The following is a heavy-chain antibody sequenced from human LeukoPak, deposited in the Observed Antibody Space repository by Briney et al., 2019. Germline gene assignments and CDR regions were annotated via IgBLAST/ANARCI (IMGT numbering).Heavy chain of an antibody. CDR1: GLTLSNYW. D-gene: IGHD1-26*01. CDR3: AARSSGNPSF. J-gene: IGHJ4*02. Sequence: GGSLRLSCTASGLTLSNYWMIWVRQAPGKGLQWVAKIKQDGSEKYYVDSVKGRFTISRDNAENSLYLQMNSLRVEDTAVYYCAARSSGNPSFWGQGTLVTVSS. V-gene: IGHV3-7*03. CDR2: IKQDGSEK.